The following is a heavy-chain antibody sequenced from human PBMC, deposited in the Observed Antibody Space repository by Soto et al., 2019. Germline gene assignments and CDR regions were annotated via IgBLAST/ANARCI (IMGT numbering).Heavy chain of an antibody. D-gene: IGHD3-16*01. CDR1: GYTFTSYG. Sequence: ASVKVSCKASGYTFTSYGISWVRQAPGQGLEWMGWISAYNGNTNYAQKLQGRVTMTTDTSTSTAYMELRSLRSDDTAVYYCARAPVARHLPGPEPLYTAPDYWGQGTLVTVSS. CDR3: ARAPVARHLPGPEPLYTAPDY. J-gene: IGHJ4*02. V-gene: IGHV1-18*01. CDR2: ISAYNGNT.